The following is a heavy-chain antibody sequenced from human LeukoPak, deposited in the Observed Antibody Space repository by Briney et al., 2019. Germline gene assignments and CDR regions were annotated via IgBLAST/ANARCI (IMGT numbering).Heavy chain of an antibody. CDR1: GCSFTSYW. V-gene: IGHV5-51*01. D-gene: IGHD6-19*01. J-gene: IGHJ6*03. Sequence: GESLKISCKGSGCSFTSYWIGWVRQMPGKGLEWMGIIYPGDSDTRYSPSFQGQVTISADKSISTAYLQWSSLKASDTAMYYCARQAVAGTHYYYYYMDVWGKGTTVTVSS. CDR3: ARQAVAGTHYYYYYMDV. CDR2: IYPGDSDT.